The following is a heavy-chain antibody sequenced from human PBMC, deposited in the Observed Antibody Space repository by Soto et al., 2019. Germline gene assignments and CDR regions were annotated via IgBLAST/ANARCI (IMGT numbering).Heavy chain of an antibody. CDR2: ISAHNGNT. CDR3: ARGRHGDY. CDR1: GYAFTTYG. J-gene: IGHJ4*02. V-gene: IGHV1-18*01. Sequence: QVHLVQSGAEVKKPGASVKVSCKGSGYAFTTYGITWVRQAPGQGREWMGWISAHNGNTNYAQKLQGRVTVNRDTSTSAAYMEMRSLRSDDTAVYYCARGRHGDYWGQGALVTVPP.